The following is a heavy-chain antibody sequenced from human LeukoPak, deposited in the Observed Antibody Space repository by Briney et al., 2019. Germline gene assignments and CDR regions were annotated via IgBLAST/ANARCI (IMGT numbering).Heavy chain of an antibody. CDR1: GFTFSSYG. Sequence: PGGSLRLSCAASGFTFSSYGMHWVRQAPGKGLKWVAVISYDGSNKYYADSVKGRFTISRDNSKNTLYLQMNSLRAEDTAVYYCARELLDNYFDYWGQGTLVTVSS. V-gene: IGHV3-30*03. D-gene: IGHD2-21*02. CDR3: ARELLDNYFDY. CDR2: ISYDGSNK. J-gene: IGHJ4*02.